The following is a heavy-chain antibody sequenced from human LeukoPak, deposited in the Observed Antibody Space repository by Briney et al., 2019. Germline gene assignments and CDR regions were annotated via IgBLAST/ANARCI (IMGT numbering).Heavy chain of an antibody. CDR2: ISGSGGST. CDR3: AKIRSLGYWDERFDY. CDR1: GFTFSSYG. J-gene: IGHJ4*02. V-gene: IGHV3-23*01. D-gene: IGHD2-2*03. Sequence: PGGSLRLSCAASGFTFSSYGMSWVRQAPGKGLEWVSAISGSGGSTYYADSVKGRFTISRDNSKNTLYLQMNSLRAEDTAVYYCAKIRSLGYWDERFDYWGQGTLVTVSS.